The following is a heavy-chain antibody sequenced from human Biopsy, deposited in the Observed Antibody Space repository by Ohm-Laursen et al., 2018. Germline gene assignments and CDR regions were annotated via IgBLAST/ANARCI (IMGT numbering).Heavy chain of an antibody. V-gene: IGHV3-33*01. Sequence: SLRLSCAASGFNFSAYGMHWVRQAPDKGLEWVALTWDDGSHQYYADSVKGRFTISRDNSKNSLYLHINTLRVEDTAVYYCVADRLDDIAKVRGIMTDWGQGTLVIVSS. D-gene: IGHD3-10*01. CDR2: TWDDGSHQ. CDR1: GFNFSAYG. J-gene: IGHJ4*02. CDR3: VADRLDDIAKVRGIMTD.